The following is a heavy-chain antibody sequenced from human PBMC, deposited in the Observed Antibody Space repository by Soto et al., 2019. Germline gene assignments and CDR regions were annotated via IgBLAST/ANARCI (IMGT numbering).Heavy chain of an antibody. CDR3: ARDIPPYNWFDP. V-gene: IGHV1-69*13. Sequence: SVKVSCKASGGTFSSYAISWVRQAPGQGLEWMGGIIPIFGTANYAQKFQGRVTITADESTSTAYMELSSLRSEDTAVYYCARDIPPYNWFDPWGQGTLVTVSS. CDR2: IIPIFGTA. J-gene: IGHJ5*02. CDR1: GGTFSSYA.